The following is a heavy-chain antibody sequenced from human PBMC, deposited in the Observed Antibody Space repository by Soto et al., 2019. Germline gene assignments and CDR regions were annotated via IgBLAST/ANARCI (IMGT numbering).Heavy chain of an antibody. Sequence: QVQLQESGPGLVKPSQTLSLTCTVSGGSISSGAYYWSWIRQHPGKGLQWIGYIYYNGSTYYNPSLKNGVTISLDTSKNQFSLKLYSVTAADTAVYYCAREGDYGDYGSDYWGQGTLVTVSS. CDR3: AREGDYGDYGSDY. D-gene: IGHD4-17*01. V-gene: IGHV4-31*03. J-gene: IGHJ4*02. CDR1: GGSISSGAYY. CDR2: IYYNGST.